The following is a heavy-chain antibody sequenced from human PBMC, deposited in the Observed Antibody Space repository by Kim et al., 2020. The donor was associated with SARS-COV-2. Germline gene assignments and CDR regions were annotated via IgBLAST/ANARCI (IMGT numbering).Heavy chain of an antibody. CDR3: AREDYYTSGSPADY. Sequence: SVKVSCKASGDTFDKHTFGWVRLVPGRGPEWMGRILPILDMIHYAQKFQGRLTIAADKSTDTVYMELRSLKSEDTAVYFCAREDYYTSGSPADYWGQGT. CDR1: GDTFDKHT. D-gene: IGHD3-10*01. V-gene: IGHV1-69*02. J-gene: IGHJ4*02. CDR2: ILPILDMI.